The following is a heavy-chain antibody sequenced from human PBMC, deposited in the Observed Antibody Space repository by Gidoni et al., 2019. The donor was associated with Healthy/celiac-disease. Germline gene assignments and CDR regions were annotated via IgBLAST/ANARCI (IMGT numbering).Heavy chain of an antibody. CDR1: GFTFDDYA. V-gene: IGHV3-9*01. CDR3: AKDLTGYFDY. CDR2: ISWNSGSI. D-gene: IGHD3-9*01. J-gene: IGHJ4*02. Sequence: EVQLVESGGGLVQPGRSLRLSCAASGFTFDDYAMHWVRQAPGKGLEWVSGISWNSGSIGYADSVKGRFTISRDNAKNSLYLKMNSLRAEDTALYYCAKDLTGYFDYWGQGTLVTVSS.